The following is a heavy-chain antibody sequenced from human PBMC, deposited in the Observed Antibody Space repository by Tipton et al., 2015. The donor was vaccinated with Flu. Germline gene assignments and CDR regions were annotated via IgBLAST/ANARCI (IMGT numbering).Heavy chain of an antibody. CDR1: GDSISSDYY. Sequence: TLSLTCTVSGDSISSDYYWAWIRQPPGKGLEWIGTICHSGSTYYNPSLKSRVTISVDTSWNQFSLKLSSVTAADTAVYYCARSTYYYGSGSSDYWGQGTLVTVSS. V-gene: IGHV4-38-2*02. CDR3: ARSTYYYGSGSSDY. CDR2: ICHSGST. J-gene: IGHJ4*02. D-gene: IGHD3-10*01.